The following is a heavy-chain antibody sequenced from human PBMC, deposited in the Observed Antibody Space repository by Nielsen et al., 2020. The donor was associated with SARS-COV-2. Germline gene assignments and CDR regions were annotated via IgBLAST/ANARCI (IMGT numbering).Heavy chain of an antibody. CDR2: INHSGST. CDR3: ARVRKNYYYYYMDV. J-gene: IGHJ6*03. V-gene: IGHV4-34*01. CDR1: GGSLSGSY. Sequence: SETLSLTCAVYGGSLSGSYWSWIRQPPGKGLEWIGEINHSGSTNYNPSLKSRVTISVDTSKNQFSLKLSSVTAADTAVYYCARVRKNYYYYYMDVWGKGTTVTVSS.